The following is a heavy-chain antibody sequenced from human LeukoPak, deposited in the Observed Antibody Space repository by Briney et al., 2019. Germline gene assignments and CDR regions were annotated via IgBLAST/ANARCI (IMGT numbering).Heavy chain of an antibody. J-gene: IGHJ4*02. V-gene: IGHV3-30-3*01. CDR1: GFTFSSYA. CDR2: ISYDGSNK. Sequence: SGESLRLSCAASGFTFSSYAMHWVRQAPGKGLEWVAVISYDGSNKYYADSVKGRFTTSRDNSKNTLYLQMNSLRAEDTAVYYCARPYYDILTGLRYWGQGTLVTVSS. D-gene: IGHD3-9*01. CDR3: ARPYYDILTGLRY.